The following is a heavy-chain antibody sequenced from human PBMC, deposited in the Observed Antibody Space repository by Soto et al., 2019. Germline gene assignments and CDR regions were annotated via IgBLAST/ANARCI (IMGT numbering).Heavy chain of an antibody. CDR2: MNPNSGNT. CDR1: GYTFTSYD. V-gene: IGHV1-8*01. CDR3: ASDYYDILTGYPNMDV. D-gene: IGHD3-9*01. Sequence: ASVKVSCKASGYTFTSYDINWVRQATGQGLEWMGWMNPNSGNTGYAQKFQGRVTMTRNTSISTAYMELSSLRSEDMAVYYCASDYYDILTGYPNMDVWGKGTTVTVSS. J-gene: IGHJ6*03.